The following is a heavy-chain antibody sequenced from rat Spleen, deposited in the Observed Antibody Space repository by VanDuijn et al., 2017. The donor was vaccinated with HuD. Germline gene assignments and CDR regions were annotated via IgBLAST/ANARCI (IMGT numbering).Heavy chain of an antibody. V-gene: IGHV2-63*01. CDR1: GFSLTSYN. CDR3: TRGLGDY. D-gene: IGHD5-1*01. J-gene: IGHJ2*01. Sequence: QVQLKESGPGLVQPSQTLSLTCTVSGFSLTSYNVHWIRQPPGKGLEWMGRMRYNGDTSYNSTLKSRLSISRDTSKNQVFLKMNSLQTDDTAIYICTRGLGDYWGQGVMVTVSS. CDR2: MRYNGDT.